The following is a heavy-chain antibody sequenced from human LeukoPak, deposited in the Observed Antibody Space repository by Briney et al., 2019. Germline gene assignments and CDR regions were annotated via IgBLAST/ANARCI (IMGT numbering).Heavy chain of an antibody. CDR3: ASSYGSGSYYFDY. D-gene: IGHD3-10*01. Sequence: PGGSLRLSCAASGFTFSSYSMNWVRQAPGKGLEWVSSISSSSSYIYYADSVKGRFTISRDNAKNSLYLQMNSLRAEDTAVYYCASSYGSGSYYFDYWGQGTLVTVSS. CDR1: GFTFSSYS. J-gene: IGHJ4*02. V-gene: IGHV3-21*01. CDR2: ISSSSSYI.